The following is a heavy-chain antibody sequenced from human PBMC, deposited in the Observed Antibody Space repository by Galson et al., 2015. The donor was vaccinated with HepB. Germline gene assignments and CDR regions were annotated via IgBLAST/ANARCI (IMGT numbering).Heavy chain of an antibody. D-gene: IGHD6-13*01. CDR1: GFTFNYAW. CDR3: TTLSSWADYYFDY. V-gene: IGHV3-15*07. Sequence: SLRLSCAASGFTFNYAWMNWVRQDPGEGLEWVGRIQSKNDGGTTDYAAPVKGRFTISRDDSKNMLYLQMNSLKIEDTAVYYCTTLSSWADYYFDYWGQGTLVTVSS. CDR2: IQSKNDGGTT. J-gene: IGHJ4*02.